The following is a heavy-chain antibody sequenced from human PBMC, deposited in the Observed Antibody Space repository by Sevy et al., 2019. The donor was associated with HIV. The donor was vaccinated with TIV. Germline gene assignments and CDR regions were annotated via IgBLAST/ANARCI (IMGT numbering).Heavy chain of an antibody. CDR3: TNKRCYCIDGVCGEHFDS. Sequence: GGSLRLSCGASRFTFSNDWMTWVRQAPGKGLEWVGRIKSKSEGGTTDYAAPGKGRFTISRDDSKNTLYLQMNSLKSEDTAVYYCTNKRCYCIDGVCGEHFDSWGQGTLVTVSS. J-gene: IGHJ4*02. CDR2: IKSKSEGGTT. V-gene: IGHV3-15*01. CDR1: RFTFSNDW. D-gene: IGHD2-8*01.